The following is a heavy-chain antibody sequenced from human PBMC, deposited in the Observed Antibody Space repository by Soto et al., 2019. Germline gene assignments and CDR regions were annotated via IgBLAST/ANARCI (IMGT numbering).Heavy chain of an antibody. V-gene: IGHV1-18*01. Sequence: ASVKVSCKASGYTFTSYTITWVRQAPGQGLEWMGWINPYNSNTSYAQKFQDRVTMTTDTSTSTAYMELRSLRSDDTAVYYCARVDAYNQPDFGYWGQGTLVTVSS. CDR2: INPYNSNT. CDR1: GYTFTSYT. D-gene: IGHD1-1*01. CDR3: ARVDAYNQPDFGY. J-gene: IGHJ4*02.